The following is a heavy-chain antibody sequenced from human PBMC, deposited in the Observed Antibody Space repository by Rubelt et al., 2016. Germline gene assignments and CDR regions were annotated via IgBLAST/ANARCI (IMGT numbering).Heavy chain of an antibody. CDR1: GFTFGGYS. CDR2: ISSSSSLI. J-gene: IGHJ6*02. Sequence: VRPGGSLRLSCAASGFTFGGYSMNWLRQAPGKGLEWVSCISSSSSLIYYADSVKGRFTISRDNAKNSLYLQMNSLRAADTAVYYCATYCGSDPCYGWNYYGMDVWGHGTTVTVSS. CDR3: ATYCGSDPCYGWNYYGMDV. D-gene: IGHD2-21*02. V-gene: IGHV3-48*04.